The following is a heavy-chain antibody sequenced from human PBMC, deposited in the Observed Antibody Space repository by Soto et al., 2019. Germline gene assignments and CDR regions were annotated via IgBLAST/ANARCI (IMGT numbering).Heavy chain of an antibody. V-gene: IGHV4-31*03. Sequence: SETLSLTCTVSAGSISSSDYYWSSIRQPPGKAFAWVGYIYFSANTCYNPSLKSGLTISVDTSKNQFSLKLNSVNAADTAIYYCARGLSAATVGNCYFAYWGQRTLVTVSS. CDR2: IYFSANT. CDR3: ARGLSAATVGNCYFAY. D-gene: IGHD4-17*01. J-gene: IGHJ4*02. CDR1: AGSISSSDYY.